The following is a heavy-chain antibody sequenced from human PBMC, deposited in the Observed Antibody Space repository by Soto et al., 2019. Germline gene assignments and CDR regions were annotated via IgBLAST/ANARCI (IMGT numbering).Heavy chain of an antibody. CDR2: VSATAGTT. J-gene: IGHJ4*02. D-gene: IGHD3-16*01. V-gene: IGHV3-23*04. CDR3: DKDRLAGGFDY. Sequence: DVQLVDSGGGLVQPGGSLRLSCAASGFTFRNYAMSWVRQAPGKGLEWVSLVSATAGTTYYTDSVKGRFTISRDNSRNIEYMKMNSLRADDTDVYYCDKDRLAGGFDYWGQGTLVTVSS. CDR1: GFTFRNYA.